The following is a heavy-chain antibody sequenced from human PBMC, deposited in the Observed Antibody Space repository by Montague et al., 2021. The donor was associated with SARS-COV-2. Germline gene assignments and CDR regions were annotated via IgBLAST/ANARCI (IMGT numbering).Heavy chain of an antibody. V-gene: IGHV4-39*07. J-gene: IGHJ6*02. Sequence: SETLSLTCTVSGGSISTTSYYWGWIRQPPGKGLEWIGEINHSGSTNYNPSLKNRVTISVDTSKNQFSLKLSSVTAADTAVYYCACGEITTRGLIYYYGMDVWGQGTTVTVSS. D-gene: IGHD3-10*01. CDR3: ACGEITTRGLIYYYGMDV. CDR1: GGSISTTSYY. CDR2: INHSGST.